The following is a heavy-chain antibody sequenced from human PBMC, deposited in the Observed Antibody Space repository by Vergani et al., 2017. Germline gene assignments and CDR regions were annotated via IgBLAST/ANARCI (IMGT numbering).Heavy chain of an antibody. CDR1: GGTFSSYA. CDR3: ARADYDILTGYYAPSHYYYGMDV. V-gene: IGHV1-69*04. Sequence: QVQLVQSGAEVKKPGSSVKVSCKASGGTFSSYAISWVRQAPGQGLEWMGRIIPILGIANYAQKFQGRVTITADKSTSTAYMELSSLRSEDTAVYYCARADYDILTGYYAPSHYYYGMDVWGQGTTVTVSS. CDR2: IIPILGIA. D-gene: IGHD3-9*01. J-gene: IGHJ6*02.